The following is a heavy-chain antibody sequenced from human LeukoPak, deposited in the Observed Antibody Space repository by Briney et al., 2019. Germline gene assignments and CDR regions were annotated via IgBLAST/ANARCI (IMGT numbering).Heavy chain of an antibody. Sequence: GGSLRLSCAASGFTVSSNYMSWARQAPGKGLEWVSVIYSGGSIYYADSVKGRFTISRDNSKNTLYLQMNSLRAEDTAVYYCARDEYYYDSSGYYYWGQGTLVTVSS. J-gene: IGHJ4*02. V-gene: IGHV3-53*01. D-gene: IGHD3-22*01. CDR2: IYSGGSI. CDR3: ARDEYYYDSSGYYY. CDR1: GFTVSSNY.